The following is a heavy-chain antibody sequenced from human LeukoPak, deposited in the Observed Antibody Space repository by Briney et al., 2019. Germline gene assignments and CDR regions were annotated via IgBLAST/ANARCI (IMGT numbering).Heavy chain of an antibody. D-gene: IGHD5-18*01. CDR1: GFTFSSYA. J-gene: IGHJ3*02. CDR2: ISGSGGST. V-gene: IGHV3-23*01. CDR3: AKDRIQLWHHDAFDI. Sequence: GGSLRLSCAASGFTFSSYAMSWVRQAPGKGREWVSAISGSGGSTYYADSVKGWFTISRDNSKNTLYLQMNSLRAEDTAVYYCAKDRIQLWHHDAFDIWGQGTMVTVSS.